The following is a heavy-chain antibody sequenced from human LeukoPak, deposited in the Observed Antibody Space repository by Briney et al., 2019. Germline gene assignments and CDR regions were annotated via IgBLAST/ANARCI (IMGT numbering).Heavy chain of an antibody. Sequence: GGSLRLSCAASGFTFSSYAMSWVRQAPGKGLEWVPAISGSGGSTYYADSVKGRFTISRDNSKNTLYLQMNSLRAEDTAVYYCAKDPYGNDAFDIWGQGTMVTVSS. CDR2: ISGSGGST. J-gene: IGHJ3*02. V-gene: IGHV3-23*01. CDR1: GFTFSSYA. D-gene: IGHD1-14*01. CDR3: AKDPYGNDAFDI.